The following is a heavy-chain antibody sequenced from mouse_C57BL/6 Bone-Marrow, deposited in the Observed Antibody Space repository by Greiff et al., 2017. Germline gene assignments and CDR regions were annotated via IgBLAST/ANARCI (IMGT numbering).Heavy chain of an antibody. CDR3: ASLGGFAY. CDR1: GFTFSSYA. Sequence: EVKLVESGGGLVKPGGSLKLSCAASGFTFSSYAMSWVRQTPEKRLEWVATISDGGSYTYYPDNVKGRFTISRDNAKKNLYLQMSHLKAEDTAMYYCASLGGFAYWGQGTLVTVSA. CDR2: ISDGGSYT. J-gene: IGHJ3*01. V-gene: IGHV5-4*03. D-gene: IGHD4-1*01.